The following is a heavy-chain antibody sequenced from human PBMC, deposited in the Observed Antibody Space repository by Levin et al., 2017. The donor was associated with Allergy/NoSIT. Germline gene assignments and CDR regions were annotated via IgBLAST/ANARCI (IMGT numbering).Heavy chain of an antibody. J-gene: IGHJ4*02. V-gene: IGHV3-74*03. CDR1: GFTFSSFW. CDR2: IKGDGSTT. Sequence: SGGSLRLSCVASGFTFSSFWMHWVRQAPGKGLVWLSHIKGDGSTTTYADSVKGRFTISRDNAKNTLYLQMNSLSAEDTAVYYCVRDLYGRDDHWGQGTLVTVSS. D-gene: IGHD2-2*02. CDR3: VRDLYGRDDH.